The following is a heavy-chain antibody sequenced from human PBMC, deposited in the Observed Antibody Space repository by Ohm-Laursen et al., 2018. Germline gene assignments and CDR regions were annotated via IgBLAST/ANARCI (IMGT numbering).Heavy chain of an antibody. CDR2: IYTSGIT. D-gene: IGHD6-19*01. CDR3: ARARSTGWPYIFDS. CDR1: GGSIGTYY. J-gene: IGHJ4*02. V-gene: IGHV4-4*07. Sequence: TLSLTCTVSGGSIGTYYGSWIRQPAGKGMEWIGRIYTSGITYYNSSLKSRVAMSVDTSKNQFSLKLNSVTAADTAVYYCARARSTGWPYIFDSWGQGTLVTVSA.